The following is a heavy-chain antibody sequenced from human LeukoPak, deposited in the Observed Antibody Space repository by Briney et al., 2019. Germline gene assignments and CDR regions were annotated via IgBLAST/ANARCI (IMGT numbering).Heavy chain of an antibody. CDR3: AARSIAAAGYDY. J-gene: IGHJ4*02. CDR1: GFTFTSSA. Sequence: ASVKVSCKASGFTFTSSAMHWVRQAPGKGLEWMGGFAPEDGETIYAQKFQGRVTMTEDTSTDTAYMELSSLRSEDTAVYYCAARSIAAAGYDYWGQGTLVTVSS. D-gene: IGHD6-13*01. V-gene: IGHV1-24*01. CDR2: FAPEDGET.